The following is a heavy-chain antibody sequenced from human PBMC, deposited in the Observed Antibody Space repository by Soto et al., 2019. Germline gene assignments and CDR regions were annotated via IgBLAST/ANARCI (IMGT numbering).Heavy chain of an antibody. CDR1: GFTFSSYA. Sequence: GGSLRLSCAASGFTFSSYAMSWVRQAPGKGLEWVSAISGSGGSTYYADSVKGRFTISRDNSKNTLYLQMNSLRAEDTAVYYCAKAVGMVYRQYLDYWGQGTLVTVSS. CDR2: ISGSGGST. D-gene: IGHD3-10*01. J-gene: IGHJ4*02. CDR3: AKAVGMVYRQYLDY. V-gene: IGHV3-23*01.